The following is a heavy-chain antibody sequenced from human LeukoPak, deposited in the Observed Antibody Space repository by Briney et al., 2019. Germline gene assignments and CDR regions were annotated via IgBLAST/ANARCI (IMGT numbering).Heavy chain of an antibody. V-gene: IGHV3-15*01. CDR3: STGGGVLRFL. Sequence: GGSLRLSCAASGINFSNAWLTWVRQAPGKGLEWVGRIKSKKDGEITDYAAPVKGRFTISRDDSKDTLYLQMISLKTEDTAVYSCSTGGGVLRFLGGQGTLVTVSS. CDR2: IKSKKDGEIT. CDR1: GINFSNAW. D-gene: IGHD3-3*01. J-gene: IGHJ4*02.